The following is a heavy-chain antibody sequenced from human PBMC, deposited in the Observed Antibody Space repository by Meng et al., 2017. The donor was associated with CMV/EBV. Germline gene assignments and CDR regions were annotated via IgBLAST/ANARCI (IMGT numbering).Heavy chain of an antibody. V-gene: IGHV3-23*03. D-gene: IGHD3-3*01. Sequence: GESLKISCAASGFTFSSYAMSWVRQAPGKGLEWGAVIYSGGSSTYYADSVKGRFTISRDNSKNTLYLQMNSLRAEDTAVYYCAGANYDFWSGYPLNYGMDVWGQGTTVTVSS. CDR1: GFTFSSYA. CDR3: AGANYDFWSGYPLNYGMDV. CDR2: IYSGGSST. J-gene: IGHJ6*02.